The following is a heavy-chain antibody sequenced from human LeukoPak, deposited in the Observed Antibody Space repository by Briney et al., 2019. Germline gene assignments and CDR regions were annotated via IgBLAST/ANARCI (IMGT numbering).Heavy chain of an antibody. Sequence: ASVKVSCKASGYTFTGYYSHWVRQAPGQGLEWMGWINPDSGATKFAQKFQGRVTVTRHTSLTTTYMELTSLRSEDPAVYYCARGAPRGGSGSYTPFVDYWGQGTLVTVST. V-gene: IGHV1-2*02. CDR2: INPDSGAT. CDR1: GYTFTGYY. CDR3: ARGAPRGGSGSYTPFVDY. D-gene: IGHD3-10*01. J-gene: IGHJ4*02.